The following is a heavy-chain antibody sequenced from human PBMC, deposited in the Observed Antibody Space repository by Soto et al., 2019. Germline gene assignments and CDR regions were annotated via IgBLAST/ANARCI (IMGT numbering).Heavy chain of an antibody. J-gene: IGHJ5*02. CDR1: GGSISSGGYY. CDR3: ARDSPQNWFDP. V-gene: IGHV4-31*03. Sequence: TLSLTCTVSGGSISSGGYYWSWIRQHPGKGLEWIGYIYYSGSTYYNPSLKSRVTISVDTSKNQFSLKLSSVTAADTAVYYCARDSPQNWFDPWGQGTLVTVSS. CDR2: IYYSGST.